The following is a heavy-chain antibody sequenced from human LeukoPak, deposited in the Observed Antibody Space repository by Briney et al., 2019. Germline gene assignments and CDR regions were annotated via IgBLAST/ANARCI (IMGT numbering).Heavy chain of an antibody. CDR2: ISAYNGNT. CDR1: GYTFTSYG. D-gene: IGHD2-15*01. J-gene: IGHJ4*02. Sequence: ASVKVSCKASGYTFTSYGISWVRQAPGQGLEWMGWISAYNGNTNYAQKLQGRVTMTTDTSTSTAHMELRSLRSDDTAVYYCAREGLGYCSGGSCYSDYFDYWGQGTLVTVSS. V-gene: IGHV1-18*01. CDR3: AREGLGYCSGGSCYSDYFDY.